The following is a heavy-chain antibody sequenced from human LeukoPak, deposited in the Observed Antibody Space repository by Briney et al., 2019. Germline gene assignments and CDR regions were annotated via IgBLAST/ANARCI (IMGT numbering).Heavy chain of an antibody. V-gene: IGHV1-2*02. CDR1: GCKLTDYH. Sequence: ASVKVSCKTSGCKLTDYHIHWVRQAPGQGLEWMGWINPNSGGTNYAQKFQGRVTMTRDTSISTAYMELSRLRSDDTAVYYCARDPPYSGIYSDYFDYWGQGTLVTVSS. D-gene: IGHD3-10*01. CDR2: INPNSGGT. J-gene: IGHJ4*02. CDR3: ARDPPYSGIYSDYFDY.